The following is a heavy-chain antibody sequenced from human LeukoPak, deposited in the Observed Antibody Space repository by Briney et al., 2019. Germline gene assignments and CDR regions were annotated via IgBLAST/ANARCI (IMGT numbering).Heavy chain of an antibody. J-gene: IGHJ4*02. V-gene: IGHV3-23*01. D-gene: IGHD3-3*02. CDR2: ISGSGGRGGNT. CDR1: GFTVSSNY. Sequence: GGSLRLSCATSGFTVSSNYMTWVRQAPGKGLEWVSGISGSGGRGGNTYYADSVKGRFTISRDNSKNTLYLQMNSLRADDTAVYYCAKAGSIRFDYWGQGTLVTVSS. CDR3: AKAGSIRFDY.